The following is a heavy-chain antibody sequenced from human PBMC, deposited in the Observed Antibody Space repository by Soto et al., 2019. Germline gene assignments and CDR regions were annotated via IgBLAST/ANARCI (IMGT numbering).Heavy chain of an antibody. CDR2: VTADGGT. J-gene: IGHJ3*02. D-gene: IGHD2-15*01. V-gene: IGHV3-23*01. CDR3: APHVSCSGGSCEYDAFAI. CDR1: GFTVSSHA. Sequence: EVQVLESGGGLVQPGGSLRLSCEGSGFTVSSHAMTLIRQAPGKGPEWVSTVTADGGTYYADSVKGRFAMSRDTSENTLYLQMHSLGAEDTAAYYCAPHVSCSGGSCEYDAFAIRGQGTMVTVSS.